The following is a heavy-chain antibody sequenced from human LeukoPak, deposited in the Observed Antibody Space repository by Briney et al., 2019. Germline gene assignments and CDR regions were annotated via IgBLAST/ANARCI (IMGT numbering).Heavy chain of an antibody. Sequence: GGSLRLSCAASGFTFSSYAMSWVRQAPGKGLEWVSAISGSGGSTYYADSVKGRFTISRDNSKSTLYLQMNSLRAEDTAVYYCAKDRDQLLFFDYWGQGTLVTVSS. CDR2: ISGSGGST. CDR3: AKDRDQLLFFDY. CDR1: GFTFSSYA. V-gene: IGHV3-23*01. D-gene: IGHD2-2*01. J-gene: IGHJ4*02.